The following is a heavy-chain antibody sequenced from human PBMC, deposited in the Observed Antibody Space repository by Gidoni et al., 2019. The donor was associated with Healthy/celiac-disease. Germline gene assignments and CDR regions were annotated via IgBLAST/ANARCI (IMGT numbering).Heavy chain of an antibody. CDR2: MNPNSGNT. V-gene: IGHV1-8*01. Sequence: VRLVKSGDEAKQRGASVKVCCEPDGSTFISYAINGVRQATGQGLEWMGWMNPNSGNTGYSRKFPGRVTMTRNTSISTAYMELSSLRSEDTAVYYCARYLVVVPAAIQPNRGYYYYGMDVWGQGTTVTVSS. CDR1: GSTFISYA. D-gene: IGHD2-2*01. CDR3: ARYLVVVPAAIQPNRGYYYYGMDV. J-gene: IGHJ6*02.